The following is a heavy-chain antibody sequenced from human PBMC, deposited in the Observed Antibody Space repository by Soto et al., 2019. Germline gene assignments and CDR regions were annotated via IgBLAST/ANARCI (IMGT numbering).Heavy chain of an antibody. CDR2: ISGGSTCI. J-gene: IGHJ5*02. CDR3: AREELPPGTSFNSWFDP. D-gene: IGHD1-1*01. CDR1: GFTFSNYK. Sequence: GGSLRLSCVGSGFTFSNYKMNWVRQAPGQGLEWVSSISGGSTCIYYADSVRGRFTISRDNAKNSVHLQMNSLRVEDTAVYFCAREELPPGTSFNSWFDPWGQGTLVTVSS. V-gene: IGHV3-21*01.